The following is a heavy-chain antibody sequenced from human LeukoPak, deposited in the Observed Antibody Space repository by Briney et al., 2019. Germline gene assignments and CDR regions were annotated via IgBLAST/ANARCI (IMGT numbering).Heavy chain of an antibody. D-gene: IGHD3-10*02. V-gene: IGHV4-59*01. CDR3: ARDSGPTFAFKPHNYYYRHV. Sequence: SESLSLTCTVSVGSTSSYYWSSIRQPPGKGLEWIGDIYDSGSTNYNPSLTSRVTISVDTSKNQLSLKLSSVTAADTAVYYCARDSGPTFAFKPHNYYYRHVGGKGPTVTVSS. CDR1: VGSTSSYY. CDR2: IYDSGST. J-gene: IGHJ6*03.